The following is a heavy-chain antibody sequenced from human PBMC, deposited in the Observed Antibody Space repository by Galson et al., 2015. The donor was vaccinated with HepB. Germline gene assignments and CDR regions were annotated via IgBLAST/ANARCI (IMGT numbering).Heavy chain of an antibody. V-gene: IGHV3-7*03. CDR1: GFTFSSYW. Sequence: SLRLSCAASGFTFSSYWMSWVRQAPGKGLEWVANIKQDGSEKYYVDSVKGRFTISRDNAKNSLYLQMNSLRAEDTAVYYCAKGSHLWGSYRSEDYWGQGTLVTVSS. J-gene: IGHJ4*02. CDR3: AKGSHLWGSYRSEDY. CDR2: IKQDGSEK. D-gene: IGHD3-16*02.